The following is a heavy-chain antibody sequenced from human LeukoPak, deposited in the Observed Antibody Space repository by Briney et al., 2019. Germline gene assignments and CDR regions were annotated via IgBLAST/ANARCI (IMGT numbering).Heavy chain of an antibody. Sequence: ASVKVSCKASGCTFTSNDINWVRQATGQGLEWMGWMNPNSGNTGYAQKFQGRVTMTRNTSISTAYMELSSLRSEDTAVYYCARGASGGYFDWSKRYFDYWGQGTLVTVSS. V-gene: IGHV1-8*01. CDR2: MNPNSGNT. CDR3: ARGASGGYFDWSKRYFDY. CDR1: GCTFTSND. J-gene: IGHJ4*02. D-gene: IGHD3-9*01.